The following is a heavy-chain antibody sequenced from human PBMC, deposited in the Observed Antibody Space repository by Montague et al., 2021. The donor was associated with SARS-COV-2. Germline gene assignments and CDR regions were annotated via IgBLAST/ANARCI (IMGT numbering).Heavy chain of an antibody. D-gene: IGHD3-9*01. CDR1: GGSISRYY. J-gene: IGHJ4*01. V-gene: IGHV4-59*01. Sequence: SETLSLTCTVSGGSISRYYWNWIRKPPGKGLEWIAYIYYSGSTNYNPSLKSRVTISVDTSKNQFSLKLSSVTAADTAVYYCARSRENYNILTGYPYYFDYWGHGTLVTVSS. CDR3: ARSRENYNILTGYPYYFDY. CDR2: IYYSGST.